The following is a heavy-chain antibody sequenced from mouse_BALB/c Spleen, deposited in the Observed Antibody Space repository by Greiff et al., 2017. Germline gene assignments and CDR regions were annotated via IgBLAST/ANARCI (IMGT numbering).Heavy chain of an antibody. Sequence: QVQLQQSGAELVKPGASVKLSCKASGYTFTSYWMHWVKQRPGQGLEWIGEINPSNGRTNYNEKFKSKATLTVDKSSSTAYMQLSSLTSEDSAVYYCAREGGNYDAYWGQGTLVTVSA. CDR1: GYTFTSYW. CDR3: AREGGNYDAY. D-gene: IGHD2-1*01. J-gene: IGHJ3*01. CDR2: INPSNGRT. V-gene: IGHV1S81*02.